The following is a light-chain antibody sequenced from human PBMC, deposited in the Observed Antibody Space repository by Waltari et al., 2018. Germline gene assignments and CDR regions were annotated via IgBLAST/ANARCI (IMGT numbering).Light chain of an antibody. CDR2: DAS. CDR1: QSVRSY. J-gene: IGKJ1*01. V-gene: IGKV3-11*01. Sequence: EIVLTQSPATLSLSPGERATLSCRASQSVRSYLAWYQQTPGQAPRLLIYDASNRASGIPARFSGSGSGTDFSLSISGLQSEDFAVYYCQQYNNWPPWTFGQGTKVEIK. CDR3: QQYNNWPPWT.